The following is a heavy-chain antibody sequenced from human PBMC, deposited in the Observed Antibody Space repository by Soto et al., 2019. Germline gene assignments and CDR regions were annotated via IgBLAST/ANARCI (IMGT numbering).Heavy chain of an antibody. CDR3: AKGGRQWLVTSDFNY. CDR1: GFTFSDYA. V-gene: IGHV3-30*18. Sequence: VQLVESGGGVVQPGRSLRLSCAASGFTFSDYAMHWVRQAPGKGLEWVGVVSHDGRNTQYADSVKGRFTISRDSSKNTVSLVMTSLRAEDTAVYYGAKGGRQWLVTSDFNYWRQGALVTVSS. CDR2: VSHDGRNT. J-gene: IGHJ4*02. D-gene: IGHD6-19*01.